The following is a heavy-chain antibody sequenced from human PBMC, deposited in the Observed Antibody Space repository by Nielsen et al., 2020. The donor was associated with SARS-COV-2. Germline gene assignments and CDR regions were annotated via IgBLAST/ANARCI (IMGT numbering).Heavy chain of an antibody. D-gene: IGHD6-13*01. J-gene: IGHJ4*02. CDR1: GYTLTELS. V-gene: IGHV1-46*01. Sequence: ASVKVSCKVSGYTLTELSMHWVRQAPGQGLEWMGLINPSGGSASYAQKFQGRVTVTRDTSTSTVYMELSSLKSDDTAVYFCARDWWGIAAAVYTRGYFDYWGQGTLVTVSS. CDR3: ARDWWGIAAAVYTRGYFDY. CDR2: INPSGGSA.